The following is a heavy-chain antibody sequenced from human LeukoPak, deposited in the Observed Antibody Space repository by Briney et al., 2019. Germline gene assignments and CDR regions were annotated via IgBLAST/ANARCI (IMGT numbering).Heavy chain of an antibody. CDR1: GGSISGYY. CDR3: TRRVAVAGTPKASFDY. Sequence: SETLSLTCTVSGGSISGYYWSWIRQPPGKGLEWIGYIYYSENTNYNPSLKSRVTISLDTSTNQFSLKLSSVTTADTAVYFCTRRVAVAGTPKASFDYWGQGILVTVSS. V-gene: IGHV4-59*08. D-gene: IGHD6-19*01. J-gene: IGHJ4*02. CDR2: IYYSENT.